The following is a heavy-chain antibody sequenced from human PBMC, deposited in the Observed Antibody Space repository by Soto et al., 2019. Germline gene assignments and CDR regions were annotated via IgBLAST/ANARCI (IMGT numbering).Heavy chain of an antibody. J-gene: IGHJ6*02. CDR2: ISSSSSYI. D-gene: IGHD6-19*01. Sequence: EVQLVESGGGLVKPGGSLRLSCAASGFTFSSYSMHWVRQAPGKGLEWVSSISSSSSYIYYADSVKGRFTISRDNAKNSLYLQMNSLRAEDTAVYCCARSRPAGQGMDVWGQGTTVTVSS. CDR1: GFTFSSYS. CDR3: ARSRPAGQGMDV. V-gene: IGHV3-21*01.